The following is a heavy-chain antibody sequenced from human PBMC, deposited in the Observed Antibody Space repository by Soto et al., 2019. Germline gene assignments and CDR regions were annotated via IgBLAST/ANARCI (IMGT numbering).Heavy chain of an antibody. Sequence: SVKVSCKASGGTFSSYAISRVRQAPGQGLEWMGGIIPIFGTANYGQKFQGRVTITADESTSTAYMELSSLRSEDTAVYYCARGYDYGDYWAFDYWGQGTLVTVSS. CDR1: GGTFSSYA. D-gene: IGHD4-17*01. V-gene: IGHV1-69*13. CDR2: IIPIFGTA. J-gene: IGHJ4*02. CDR3: ARGYDYGDYWAFDY.